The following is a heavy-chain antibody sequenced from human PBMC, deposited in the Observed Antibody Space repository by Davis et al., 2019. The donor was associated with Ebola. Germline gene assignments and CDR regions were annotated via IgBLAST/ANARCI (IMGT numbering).Heavy chain of an antibody. CDR2: ISGSGGDP. D-gene: IGHD6-19*01. CDR1: GFTFSSNW. J-gene: IGHJ6*04. CDR3: AKRATVKVAGANYYNAMDV. Sequence: PGGSLRLSCAASGFTFSSNWMHWVRQAPGKGLEWVSRISGSGGDPHYADSVKGRFTISRDNSKNTLYLQMNSLRAEDTAVFYCAKRATVKVAGANYYNAMDVWGKGTTVTVSS. V-gene: IGHV3-23*01.